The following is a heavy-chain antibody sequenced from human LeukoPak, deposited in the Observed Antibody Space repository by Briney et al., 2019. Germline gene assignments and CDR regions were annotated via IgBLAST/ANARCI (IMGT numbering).Heavy chain of an antibody. Sequence: GASVKVSCKASGYTFTGYNMHWVRQAPGQGLEWMGWINPNNGGTNYAQKFQGRVTMTSDTSISTAYMELGRLNSDDTAVYYCARDFFGGVSSGPTSYWGQGTLVTVSS. CDR3: ARDFFGGVSSGPTSY. D-gene: IGHD3-3*01. V-gene: IGHV1-2*02. CDR1: GYTFTGYN. J-gene: IGHJ4*02. CDR2: INPNNGGT.